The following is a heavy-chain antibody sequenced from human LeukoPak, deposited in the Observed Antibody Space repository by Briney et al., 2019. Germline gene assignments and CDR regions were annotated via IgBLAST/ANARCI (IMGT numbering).Heavy chain of an antibody. CDR3: ARDTHDKRVPFDY. CDR1: GFTFSSYW. V-gene: IGHV3-7*01. D-gene: IGHD3-22*01. Sequence: GGSLRLSCAASGFTFSSYWMSWVRQAPGKGLEWVANIKQDGSEKYYVDSVKGRFTISRDNAKNSLYLQMNSLRAEDTAVYYCARDTHDKRVPFDYWGQGTLVTVSS. J-gene: IGHJ4*02. CDR2: IKQDGSEK.